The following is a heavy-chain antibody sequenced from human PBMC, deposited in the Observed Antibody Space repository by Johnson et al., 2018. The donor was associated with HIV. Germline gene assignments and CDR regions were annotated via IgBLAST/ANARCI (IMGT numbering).Heavy chain of an antibody. Sequence: VQLVESGGGLVKPGGSLRLSCAASGFTFSSYWMHWVRQAPGKGLVWVSGINWNGGSIGYADSVKGRFTISRDNAKNSLFLQMDTLRAGDTAVYYCSTGDIVVVAGAMLLPLHDAFDIWGQGTMVTVSS. CDR1: GFTFSSYW. CDR2: INWNGGSI. CDR3: STGDIVVVAGAMLLPLHDAFDI. D-gene: IGHD2-15*01. V-gene: IGHV3-74*02. J-gene: IGHJ3*02.